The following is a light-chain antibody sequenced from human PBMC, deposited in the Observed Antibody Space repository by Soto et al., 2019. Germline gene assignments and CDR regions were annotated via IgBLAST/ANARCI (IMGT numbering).Light chain of an antibody. V-gene: IGKV1-39*01. CDR3: QQTFVIPQT. Sequence: DIQMPPSPSSLSASVGARVSITGRSSQRISSSLSWLQQKPGTAPKLLIYTASNLQIGVPSRFSGNGSATDFTLTISGLQPEDVATDFCQQTFVIPQTFGQGTKVDIK. J-gene: IGKJ1*01. CDR1: QRISSS. CDR2: TAS.